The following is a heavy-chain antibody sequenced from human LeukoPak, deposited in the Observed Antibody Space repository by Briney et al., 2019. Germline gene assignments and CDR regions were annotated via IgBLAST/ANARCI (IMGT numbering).Heavy chain of an antibody. Sequence: GGSLRLSCAASGFTFSNAWMSWVRQAPGKGLEWVGRIKSKTDGGTTDYAAPVKGRFTISRDDSKNTLYLQMNSLKTEDTAVYYCTAYYDFWSGRLFDYWGQGTLVTVSS. V-gene: IGHV3-15*01. CDR1: GFTFSNAW. D-gene: IGHD3-3*01. CDR2: IKSKTDGGTT. CDR3: TAYYDFWSGRLFDY. J-gene: IGHJ4*02.